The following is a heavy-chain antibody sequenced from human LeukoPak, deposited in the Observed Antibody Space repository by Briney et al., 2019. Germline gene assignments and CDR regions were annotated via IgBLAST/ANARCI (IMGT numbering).Heavy chain of an antibody. D-gene: IGHD1-26*01. V-gene: IGHV3-30-3*01. CDR2: ISYDGSNN. CDR1: GFTFSSYA. CDR3: AREKGSYYVGYFDY. J-gene: IGHJ4*02. Sequence: RSLRLSCAASGFTFSSYAMHWVRQAPGKGLEWGAVISYDGSNNYYADSVKGRFTISRDNSKNTLYLQMNSLRAEDTAVYYCAREKGSYYVGYFDYWGQGTLVTVSS.